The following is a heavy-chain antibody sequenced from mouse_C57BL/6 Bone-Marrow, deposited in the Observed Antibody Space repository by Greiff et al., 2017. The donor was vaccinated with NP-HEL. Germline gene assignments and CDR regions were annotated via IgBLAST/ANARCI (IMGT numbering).Heavy chain of an antibody. CDR3: ARHKPLSNMITTGMDY. CDR2: ISSGGSYT. Sequence: DVMLVESGGDLVKPGGSLKLSCAASGFTFSSYGMSWVRQTPDKRLEWVATISSGGSYTYYPDSVKGRFTISRDNAKNTLYLQMSSLKSEDTAMYYCARHKPLSNMITTGMDYWGQGTSVTVSS. CDR1: GFTFSSYG. V-gene: IGHV5-6*02. D-gene: IGHD2-4*01. J-gene: IGHJ4*01.